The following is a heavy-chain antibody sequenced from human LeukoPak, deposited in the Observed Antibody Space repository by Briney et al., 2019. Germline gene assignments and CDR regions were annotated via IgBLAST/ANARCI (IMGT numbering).Heavy chain of an antibody. V-gene: IGHV1-69*05. CDR2: IIPIFGTA. CDR3: AREGLDTSDYYGSRLDY. D-gene: IGHD3-22*01. Sequence: ASVKVSCKASGGTFSSYAISWVRQAPGQGLEWMGGIIPIFGTANYAQKFQDRVTMTRDTSTSTVYMELSSLRSEDTAVYYCAREGLDTSDYYGSRLDYWGPGTLVTVSS. J-gene: IGHJ4*02. CDR1: GGTFSSYA.